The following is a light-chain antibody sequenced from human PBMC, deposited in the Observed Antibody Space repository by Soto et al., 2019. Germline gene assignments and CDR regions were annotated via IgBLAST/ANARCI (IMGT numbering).Light chain of an antibody. CDR2: GNT. CDR1: SSNIGAGYD. J-gene: IGLJ2*01. Sequence: QSVLTQPPSVSGAPGQRVTISCTGSSSNIGAGYDVHWYQHLPGTAPKLLISGNTNRPSGVPDRFSGSKSGTSASLAITGLQAEDEADYYCQSYDRSLRVFGGGTKLTVL. V-gene: IGLV1-40*01. CDR3: QSYDRSLRV.